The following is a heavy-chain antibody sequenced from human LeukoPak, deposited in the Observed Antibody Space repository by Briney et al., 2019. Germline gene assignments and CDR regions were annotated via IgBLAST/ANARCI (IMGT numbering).Heavy chain of an antibody. CDR1: GGSFSGYY. Sequence: SETLSLTCAVYGGSFSGYYWSWIRQPPGKGLEWIGEINHSGSTNYNPSLKSRVTISVDTSKNQFSLKLRSVTAADTAVYYCARGFCSNTRCYKEMATILPDYWGQGALVTVSS. CDR3: ARGFCSNTRCYKEMATILPDY. CDR2: INHSGST. J-gene: IGHJ4*02. V-gene: IGHV4-34*01. D-gene: IGHD2-2*02.